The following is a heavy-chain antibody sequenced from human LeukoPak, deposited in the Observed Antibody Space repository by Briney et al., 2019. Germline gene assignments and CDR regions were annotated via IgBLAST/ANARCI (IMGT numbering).Heavy chain of an antibody. CDR2: IYYSGST. V-gene: IGHV4-59*01. D-gene: IGHD3-9*01. CDR3: ARVRYDTLTGYHFDY. Sequence: SETLSLTCAVYGGSFSGYYWSWIRQPPGKGLEWIGYIYYSGSTNYNPSLKSRVTISVDTSKNQFSLKLSSVTAADTAVYYCARVRYDTLTGYHFDYWGQGTLVTVSS. J-gene: IGHJ4*02. CDR1: GGSFSGYY.